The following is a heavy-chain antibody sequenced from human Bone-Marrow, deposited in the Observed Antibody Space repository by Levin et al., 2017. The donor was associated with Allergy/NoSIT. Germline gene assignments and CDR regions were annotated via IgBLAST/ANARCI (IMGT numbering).Heavy chain of an antibody. CDR1: GYPFTSYD. D-gene: IGHD3-16*01. CDR2: MNPNSGDT. J-gene: IGHJ4*02. V-gene: IGHV1-8*01. CDR3: ARVWGSVDY. Sequence: VASVKVSCKASGYPFTSYDINWVRQATGQGLEWMGWMNPNSGDTGYAQRFRGRVTMTRNAAISTAYMELNSLRSEDTAVYYCARVWGSVDYWGQGTLVTVSS.